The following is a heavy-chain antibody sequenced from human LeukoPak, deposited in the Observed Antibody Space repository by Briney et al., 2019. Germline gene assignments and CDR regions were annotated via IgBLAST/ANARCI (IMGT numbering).Heavy chain of an antibody. CDR3: AKDHSYEF. V-gene: IGHV3-30*02. D-gene: IGHD3-22*01. Sequence: GGSLRLSCAASGFTFTNYDMHWVRQAPGKGLKWVALIRYDGSDKYYTGSVKGRFIISRDNSKNTLYLQMNSLRAEDTAVYYCAKDHSYEFWGQGTLVTVSS. CDR2: IRYDGSDK. CDR1: GFTFTNYD. J-gene: IGHJ4*02.